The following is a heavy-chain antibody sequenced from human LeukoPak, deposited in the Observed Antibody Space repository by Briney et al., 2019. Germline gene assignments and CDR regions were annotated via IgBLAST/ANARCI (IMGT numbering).Heavy chain of an antibody. CDR2: IYYSGST. CDR1: GGSISSHY. CDR3: ARGVYDSSGYYRYYYYYMDV. J-gene: IGHJ6*03. V-gene: IGHV4-59*11. Sequence: SETLSLTCTVSGGSISSHYWSWIRQPPGKGLEWIGYIYYSGSTNYNPSLKSRVTISVDTSKNQFSLKLSSVTAADTAVYYCARGVYDSSGYYRYYYYYMDVWGKGTTVTVSS. D-gene: IGHD3-22*01.